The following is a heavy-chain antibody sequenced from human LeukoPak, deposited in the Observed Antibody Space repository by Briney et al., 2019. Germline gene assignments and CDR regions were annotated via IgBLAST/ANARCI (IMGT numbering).Heavy chain of an antibody. V-gene: IGHV3-33*01. CDR3: VAHSRSGGTCSGSWPVDI. Sequence: PGGSLRLSCAASGFNFGAYGMHWVRQAAGKGPEWVAIIWNDGSNSYYAESVEGRFRISRDNSKRALFLQMSSLRAEDTAVYYCVAHSRSGGTCSGSWPVDIWGQGTPVTVSS. CDR2: IWNDGSNS. D-gene: IGHD2-15*01. CDR1: GFNFGAYG. J-gene: IGHJ3*02.